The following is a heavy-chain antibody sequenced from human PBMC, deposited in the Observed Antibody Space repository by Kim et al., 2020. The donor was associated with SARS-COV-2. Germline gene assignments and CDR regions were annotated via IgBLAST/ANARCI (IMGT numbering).Heavy chain of an antibody. D-gene: IGHD6-13*01. Sequence: SETLSLTCTVSGGSISSYYWSWIRQPPGKGLEWIGYIYYSGSTNYNPSLKSRVTISVDTSKNQFSLKLSSVTAADTAVYYWARHRYGSMGSDYWGQGTLVTVSS. V-gene: IGHV4-59*08. CDR1: GGSISSYY. CDR3: ARHRYGSMGSDY. CDR2: IYYSGST. J-gene: IGHJ4*02.